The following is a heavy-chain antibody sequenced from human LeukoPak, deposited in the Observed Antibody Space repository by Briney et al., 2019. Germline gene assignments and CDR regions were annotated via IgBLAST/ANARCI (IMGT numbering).Heavy chain of an antibody. CDR3: GRSETPRVQSLSWFDP. J-gene: IGHJ5*02. Sequence: EASVKVSCKASGYTFTGYYMHWVRQAPGQGLEWMGWINPNSGGTNYAQKFQGRVTMTRDTSISPAYMELSRLRSDDTAVYYCGRSETPRVQSLSWFDPRGQGTLVTVSS. V-gene: IGHV1-2*02. CDR1: GYTFTGYY. D-gene: IGHD1-26*01. CDR2: INPNSGGT.